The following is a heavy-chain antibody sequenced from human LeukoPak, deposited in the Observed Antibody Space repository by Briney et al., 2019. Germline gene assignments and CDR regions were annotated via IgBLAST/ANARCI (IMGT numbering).Heavy chain of an antibody. CDR3: ARVFHDSSGYYPYYFDY. V-gene: IGHV1-18*01. D-gene: IGHD3-22*01. CDR2: ISAYNGNT. CDR1: GYTFTSYG. J-gene: IGHJ4*02. Sequence: ASLKVSCKASGYTFTSYGISWVRQAPGQGLEWMAWISAYNGNTNYAQKLQGRVTMTTDTSTSTAYMELRSLRSDDTAVYYCARVFHDSSGYYPYYFDYWGQGTLVPVSS.